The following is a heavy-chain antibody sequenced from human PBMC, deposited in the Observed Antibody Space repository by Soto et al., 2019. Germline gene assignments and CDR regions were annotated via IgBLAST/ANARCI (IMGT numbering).Heavy chain of an antibody. D-gene: IGHD2-2*01. CDR3: ARGTSRRTSDCSSTSCPKYYYYYMDV. Sequence: SETLSLTCTVSGGSISSNYWSWIRQPPGKGLEWIGYIYYSGSTNYNPSLKSRVTISVDTSKNQFSLKLSSVTAADTAVYYCARGTSRRTSDCSSTSCPKYYYYYMDVWGKGTTVTVSS. J-gene: IGHJ6*03. CDR1: GGSISSNY. V-gene: IGHV4-59*01. CDR2: IYYSGST.